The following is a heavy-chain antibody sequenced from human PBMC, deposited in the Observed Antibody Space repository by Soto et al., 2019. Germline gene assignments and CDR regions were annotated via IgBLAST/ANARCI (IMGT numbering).Heavy chain of an antibody. D-gene: IGHD3-22*01. V-gene: IGHV1-18*01. J-gene: IGHJ3*02. CDR1: GYTFTSYG. CDR3: ARNHTPKFYDSSGYLLVGDAFDI. CDR2: ISAYNGNT. Sequence: ASVNVSFKASGYTFTSYGISWVRPAPGQGLEWMGWISAYNGNTNYAQKLQGRVTMTTDTSTSTAYMELRSLRSDDTAVYYCARNHTPKFYDSSGYLLVGDAFDIWGQGTMVTVSS.